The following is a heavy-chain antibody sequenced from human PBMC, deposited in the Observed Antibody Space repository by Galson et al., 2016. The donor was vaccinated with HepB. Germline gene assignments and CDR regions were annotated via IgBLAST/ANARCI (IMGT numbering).Heavy chain of an antibody. Sequence: VANIKPDGGDKNYVDSVKGRFTISRDNAKNSLYLEMSSLRAEDTAVYFCASYRDINSGYSRDAFDIWGQGTMVTVSS. D-gene: IGHD5-12*01. V-gene: IGHV3-7*03. CDR2: IKPDGGDK. J-gene: IGHJ3*02. CDR3: ASYRDINSGYSRDAFDI.